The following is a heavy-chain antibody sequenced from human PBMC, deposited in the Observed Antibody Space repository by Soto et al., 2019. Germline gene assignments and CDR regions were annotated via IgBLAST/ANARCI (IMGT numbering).Heavy chain of an antibody. V-gene: IGHV1-18*04. CDR2: ISAYNVNT. D-gene: IGHD6-19*01. CDR3: AGEGAVAGLRWFAP. Sequence: QVQLVPSGAEVKKPGASVKVSCKASGYTFTSYGISWVRQAPGQGLAWMGWISAYNVNTNYAQKLQGRFTMTTDTSTSTAYMELRSLRSDDTAVYYCAGEGAVAGLRWFAPWGQGTLVTVSS. CDR1: GYTFTSYG. J-gene: IGHJ5*02.